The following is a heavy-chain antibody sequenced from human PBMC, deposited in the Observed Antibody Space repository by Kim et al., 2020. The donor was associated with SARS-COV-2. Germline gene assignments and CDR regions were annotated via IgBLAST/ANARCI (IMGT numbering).Heavy chain of an antibody. CDR3: ARESDRGLLDY. Sequence: QPPGKGLECMWFIYYGGGPNYHPSLLSRVTMSVDTSKNQFSLMLSSVTAADTAVYYCARESDRGLLDYWGQGTLVTVSS. J-gene: IGHJ4*02. CDR2: IYYGGGP. D-gene: IGHD3-10*01. V-gene: IGHV4-59*01.